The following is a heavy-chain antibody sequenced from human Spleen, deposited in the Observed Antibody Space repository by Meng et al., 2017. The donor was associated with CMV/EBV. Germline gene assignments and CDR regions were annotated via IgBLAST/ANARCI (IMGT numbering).Heavy chain of an antibody. D-gene: IGHD6-13*01. V-gene: IGHV7-4-1*02. CDR2: INTNTGNP. CDR3: ALLIAAAGKGWYFDL. J-gene: IGHJ2*01. Sequence: QVQLVQSGAEVKKPGASVKVSCKASGYTFTSYAMHWVRQAPGQGLEWMGWINTNTGNPTYAQGFTGRFVFSLDTSVSTAYLQISSLKAEDTAVYYCALLIAAAGKGWYFDLWGRGTLVTVSS. CDR1: GYTFTSYA.